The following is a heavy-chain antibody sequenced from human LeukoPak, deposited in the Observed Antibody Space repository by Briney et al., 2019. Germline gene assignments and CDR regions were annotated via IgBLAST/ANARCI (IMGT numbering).Heavy chain of an antibody. Sequence: ASVKVSCKVSGYTLTELSMHWVRQAPGKGLEWMGGFDPEDGETIYAQNFQGRVTMTEDTSTDTAYMELSSLRSEDTAVYYCATDAYYYDSSGYGHYWGQGTLVTVSS. V-gene: IGHV1-24*01. CDR3: ATDAYYYDSSGYGHY. J-gene: IGHJ4*02. CDR1: GYTLTELS. D-gene: IGHD3-22*01. CDR2: FDPEDGET.